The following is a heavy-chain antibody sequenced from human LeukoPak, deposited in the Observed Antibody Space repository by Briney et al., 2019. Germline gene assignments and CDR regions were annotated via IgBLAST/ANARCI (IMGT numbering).Heavy chain of an antibody. Sequence: SETLSLTCTVSGGSISSGDYYWSWIRQPPGKGLEWIGYIYYSGSTNYNPSLKSRVTISVDTSKNQFSLKLSSVTAADTAVYYCARDRGCGPDCHDFDYWGQGTLVTVSS. CDR2: IYYSGST. CDR3: ARDRGCGPDCHDFDY. V-gene: IGHV4-61*08. J-gene: IGHJ4*02. CDR1: GGSISSGDYY. D-gene: IGHD2-21*02.